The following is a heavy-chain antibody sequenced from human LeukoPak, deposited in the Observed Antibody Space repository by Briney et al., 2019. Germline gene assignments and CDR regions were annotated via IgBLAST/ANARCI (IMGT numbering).Heavy chain of an antibody. J-gene: IGHJ4*02. V-gene: IGHV3-66*01. CDR2: IYSGGST. CDR1: GFSFTDYP. CDR3: ARDQSGSYYGY. Sequence: GGSLRLSCATSGFSFTDYPMNWVRQAPGKGLEWVSVIYSGGSTYYADSVKGRFTISRDNSKNTLYLQMNSLRAEDTAVYYCARDQSGSYYGYWGQGTLVTVSS. D-gene: IGHD1-26*01.